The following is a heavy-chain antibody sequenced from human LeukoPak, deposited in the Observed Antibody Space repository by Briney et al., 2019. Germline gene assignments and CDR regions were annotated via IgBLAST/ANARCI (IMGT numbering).Heavy chain of an antibody. Sequence: PSETLSLTCAVYGGSFSGYYWSWIRQPPGKGLEWIGEINHSGSTNYNPSLKSRVTISVDTSKNQFSLKLSSVTAADTAVYYCARERVLRYFDWSHIYFDYWGQGTLVTVSS. J-gene: IGHJ4*02. CDR1: GGSFSGYY. CDR3: ARERVLRYFDWSHIYFDY. CDR2: INHSGST. V-gene: IGHV4-34*01. D-gene: IGHD3-9*01.